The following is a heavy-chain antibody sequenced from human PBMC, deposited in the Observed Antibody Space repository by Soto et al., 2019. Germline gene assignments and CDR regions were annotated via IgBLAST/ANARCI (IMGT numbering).Heavy chain of an antibody. D-gene: IGHD2-2*02. J-gene: IGHJ4*02. CDR1: GFTFSSYA. CDR2: ISGSGGST. V-gene: IGHV3-23*01. CDR3: AKAKYCSSTSCYNGY. Sequence: SLRLSCAASGFTFSSYAMSWVRQAPGKGLEWVSAISGSGGSTYYADSVKGRFTISRDNSKNTLYLQMNSLRAEDMAVYYCAKAKYCSSTSCYNGYWGQGTLVTVSS.